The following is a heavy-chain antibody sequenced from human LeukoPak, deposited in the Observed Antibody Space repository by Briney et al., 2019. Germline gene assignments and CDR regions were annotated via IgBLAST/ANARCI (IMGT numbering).Heavy chain of an antibody. CDR2: INPNSGGT. J-gene: IGHJ4*02. V-gene: IGHV1-2*02. CDR3: ASGGDITMVRGATDY. CDR1: GYTFTGYY. Sequence: GASVKVSCKPSGYTFTGYYMHWVRQAPGQGLEWMGWINPNSGGTNYAQKFQGRVTMTRDTSISTAYMELSRLRSDDTAVYYCASGGDITMVRGATDYWGQGTLVTVSS. D-gene: IGHD3-10*01.